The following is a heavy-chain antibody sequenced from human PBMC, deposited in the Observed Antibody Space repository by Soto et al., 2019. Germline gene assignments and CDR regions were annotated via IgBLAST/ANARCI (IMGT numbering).Heavy chain of an antibody. CDR1: GYTLTELS. D-gene: IGHD2-15*01. CDR3: ATDVKGYCSGGSCSQMDFQH. Sequence: ASVKVSCKVSGYTLTELSMHWVRQAPGKGLEWMGGFDPEDGETIYAQKFQGRVTMTEDTSTDTAYMELSSLRSEDTAVYYCATDVKGYCSGGSCSQMDFQHWGQGTLVTV. CDR2: FDPEDGET. J-gene: IGHJ1*01. V-gene: IGHV1-24*01.